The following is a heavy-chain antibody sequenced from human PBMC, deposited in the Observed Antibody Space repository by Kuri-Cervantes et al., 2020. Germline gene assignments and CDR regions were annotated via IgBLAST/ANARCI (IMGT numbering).Heavy chain of an antibody. CDR2: ITSGSSAI. D-gene: IGHD6-19*01. Sequence: GGSLRLSCAASGFTFSSYSMNWVRQAPGKGLYWVSYITSGSSAIYYADSVKGRFTISRDNAKNSLYLQMNSLRDEDTAVYYCTSGWSNPFDYWGRGTLVTVSS. CDR3: TSGWSNPFDY. J-gene: IGHJ4*02. V-gene: IGHV3-48*02. CDR1: GFTFSSYS.